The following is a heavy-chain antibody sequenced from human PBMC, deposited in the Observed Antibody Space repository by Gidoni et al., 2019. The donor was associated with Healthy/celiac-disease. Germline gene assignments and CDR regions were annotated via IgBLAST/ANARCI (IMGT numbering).Heavy chain of an antibody. J-gene: IGHJ4*02. V-gene: IGHV1-2*02. CDR1: GDTFTGYY. CDR2: INPNSGGT. Sequence: QVQLVQYGAEVRKPGASVKVSCKASGDTFTGYYMHWVRQAPGKGLEGMGWINPNSGGTNYAQKFQGRVTMTRDTSISTAYMELSRLRSDDTAVYYCACSVAGPFPDFDYWGQGTLVTVSS. D-gene: IGHD6-19*01. CDR3: ACSVAGPFPDFDY.